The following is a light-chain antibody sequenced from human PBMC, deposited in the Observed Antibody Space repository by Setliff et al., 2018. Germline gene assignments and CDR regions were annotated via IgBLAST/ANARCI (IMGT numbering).Light chain of an antibody. Sequence: QSALTQPASVSGSPGQSITISCTGSTSDINYYHFVSWYQQHPDTAPKLLIYEVNIRPSGVSSRFSGSQSGNTASLTISGLQAEDEADYYCASYTRTDLYVFGTGTKVTVL. CDR3: ASYTRTDLYV. J-gene: IGLJ1*01. CDR1: TSDINYYHF. CDR2: EVN. V-gene: IGLV2-14*01.